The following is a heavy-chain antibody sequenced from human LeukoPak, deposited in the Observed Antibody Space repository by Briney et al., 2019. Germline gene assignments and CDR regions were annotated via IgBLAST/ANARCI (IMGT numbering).Heavy chain of an antibody. CDR3: ARGSTYYDSSGQVPFDY. Sequence: GGSLRLSCAASGFTFSTYSMNWVRQAPGKGLEWVSYIGSSSSTIYYADSVKGRFTISRDNAKNSLYLQMNSLRAEDTAVYYCARGSTYYDSSGQVPFDYWGQGTLVTVPS. CDR1: GFTFSTYS. D-gene: IGHD3-22*01. V-gene: IGHV3-48*01. CDR2: IGSSSSTI. J-gene: IGHJ4*02.